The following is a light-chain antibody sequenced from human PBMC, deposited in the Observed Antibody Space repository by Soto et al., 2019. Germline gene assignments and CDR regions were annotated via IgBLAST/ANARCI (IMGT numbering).Light chain of an antibody. J-gene: IGKJ1*01. CDR1: QSVSSY. CDR2: DAS. CDR3: QQRSNWPWT. V-gene: IGKV3-11*01. Sequence: EIVLTQSPATLSLSPGESATLSWRASQSVSSYLAWYQQKPGQGPRLLIYDASNRATGIPARFSGSGSGTDFTLTISSLEPEDFAVYYCQQRSNWPWTFGQGTKVEIK.